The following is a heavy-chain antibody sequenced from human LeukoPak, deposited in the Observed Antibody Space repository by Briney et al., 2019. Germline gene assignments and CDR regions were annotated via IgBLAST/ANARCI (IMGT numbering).Heavy chain of an antibody. J-gene: IGHJ6*03. V-gene: IGHV1-3*03. CDR2: INAGNGNT. CDR1: GYTFTSYA. CDR3: ARDFAVAGVGGYYYYYYMDV. D-gene: IGHD6-19*01. Sequence: ASVKVSCKASGYTFTSYAMHWVRQAPGQRLEWMGWINAGNGNTKYSQEFQGRVTITRDTSASTAYMELSSLRSEDMAVYYCARDFAVAGVGGYYYYYYMDVWGKGTTVTVSS.